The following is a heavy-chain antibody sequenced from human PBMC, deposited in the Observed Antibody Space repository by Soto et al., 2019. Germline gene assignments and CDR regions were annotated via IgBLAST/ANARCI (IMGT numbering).Heavy chain of an antibody. CDR2: IYRGGST. J-gene: IGHJ4*02. V-gene: IGHV3-66*01. CDR1: GFTVSSNY. Sequence: EVQLVESGGGLVQPGGSLRLSCEASGFTVSSNYMNWVRQAPGKGLEWVSVIYRGGSTYYADSVKGRFTISRDNSKNTLYLQMNSLRAEDTAVYYCARESGRGLFDYWGQGTLVTVSS. D-gene: IGHD3-10*01. CDR3: ARESGRGLFDY.